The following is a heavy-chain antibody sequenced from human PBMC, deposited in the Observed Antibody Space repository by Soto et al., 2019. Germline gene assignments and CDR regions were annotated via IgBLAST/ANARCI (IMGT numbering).Heavy chain of an antibody. J-gene: IGHJ5*02. V-gene: IGHV4-61*01. CDR3: ARDMYTNYVNYFDL. Sequence: SETLSLTCNVSGGSVSSVKYFWSWIRHPPGKGLEWIAYIYNNGNTNYNPSLKSRATISVDTSKNQCSLKLTSVTAADTALYYCARDMYTNYVNYFDLWGQGALVTVSS. D-gene: IGHD3-16*01. CDR1: GGSVSSVKYF. CDR2: IYNNGNT.